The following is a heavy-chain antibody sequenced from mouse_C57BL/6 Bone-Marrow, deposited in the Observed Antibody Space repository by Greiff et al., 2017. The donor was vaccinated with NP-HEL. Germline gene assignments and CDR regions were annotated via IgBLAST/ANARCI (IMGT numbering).Heavy chain of an antibody. Sequence: EVQGVESGGGLVKPGGSLKLSCAASGFTFSSYAMSWVRQTPETRLAWVATISDGGSYTYYPDNVKGRFTISRDNAKNNLYLQMSHLKSEDTAMYYCARDSVYYYGSSYWYFDVWGTGTTVTVSS. CDR2: ISDGGSYT. V-gene: IGHV5-4*01. J-gene: IGHJ1*03. D-gene: IGHD1-1*01. CDR1: GFTFSSYA. CDR3: ARDSVYYYGSSYWYFDV.